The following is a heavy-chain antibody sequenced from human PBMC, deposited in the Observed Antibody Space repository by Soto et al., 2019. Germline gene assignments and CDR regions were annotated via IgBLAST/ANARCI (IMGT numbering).Heavy chain of an antibody. V-gene: IGHV4-30-4*08. D-gene: IGHD2-21*01. CDR3: SFCTAGKAYNTSSVAGHS. J-gene: IGHJ5*01. CDR1: NGSSASRAAY. Sequence: VANGSSASRAAYRINKKQPPGKGLEWIGYIYYSGSTYYNPSLKSRVTISVDTSKNQISQQMSSVTNADTAMNSCSFCTAGKAYNTSSVAGHSCG. CDR2: IYYSGST.